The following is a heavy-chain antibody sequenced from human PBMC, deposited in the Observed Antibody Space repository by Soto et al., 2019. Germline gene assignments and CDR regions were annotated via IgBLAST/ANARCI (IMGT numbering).Heavy chain of an antibody. Sequence: EVQLLESGGGLVQPGGSLRLSCAASGFTFSSYAMSWVRQAPGKGLEWVSAISGSGGSTYYADSVKGRFTISRDNSKNTLYLQMNSLRAEDTAVYYCANLGYCSSTSCSLYYYYGMGVWGQGTTVTASS. CDR2: ISGSGGST. CDR3: ANLGYCSSTSCSLYYYYGMGV. J-gene: IGHJ6*02. V-gene: IGHV3-23*01. CDR1: GFTFSSYA. D-gene: IGHD2-2*01.